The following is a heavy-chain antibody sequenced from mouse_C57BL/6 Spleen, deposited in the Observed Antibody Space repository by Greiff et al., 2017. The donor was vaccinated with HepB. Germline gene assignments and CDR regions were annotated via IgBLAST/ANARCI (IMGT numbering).Heavy chain of an antibody. Sequence: EVKVVESGGGLVQPGGSLSLSCAASGFTFTDYYMSWVRQPPGKALEWLGFIRNKANGYTTEYSASVKGRFTISRDNSQSILYLQMNALRAEDSATYYCARPPVVADGGWYFDVWGTGTTVTVSS. J-gene: IGHJ1*03. CDR2: IRNKANGYTT. V-gene: IGHV7-3*01. D-gene: IGHD1-1*01. CDR3: ARPPVVADGGWYFDV. CDR1: GFTFTDYY.